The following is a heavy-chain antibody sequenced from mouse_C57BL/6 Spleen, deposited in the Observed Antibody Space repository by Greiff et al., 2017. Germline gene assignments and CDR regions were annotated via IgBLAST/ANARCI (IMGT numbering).Heavy chain of an antibody. CDR1: GYTFTSYW. D-gene: IGHD1-1*01. CDR3: ARGEYYYGSSTYYYAMDY. V-gene: IGHV1-59*01. Sequence: VQLQQSGAELVRPGTSVKLSCTASGYTFTSYWMHWVKQRPGQGLEWIGVIDPSDSYTNYNPKFKGKATLTVDTSSSTAYMQLSSLTSEDSAVYNCARGEYYYGSSTYYYAMDYWGQGTSVTVSA. CDR2: IDPSDSYT. J-gene: IGHJ4*01.